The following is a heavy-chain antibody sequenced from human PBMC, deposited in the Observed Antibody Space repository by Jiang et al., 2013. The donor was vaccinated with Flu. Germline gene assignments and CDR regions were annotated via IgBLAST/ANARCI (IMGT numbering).Heavy chain of an antibody. J-gene: IGHJ4*02. CDR3: AREINYYDSSGYYGI. V-gene: IGHV1-2*02. D-gene: IGHD3-22*01. CDR2: INPNSGGT. Sequence: WVRQAPGQGLEWMGWINPNSGGTNYAQKFQGRVTMTRDTSISTAYMELSRLRSDDTAVYYCAREINYYDSSGYYGIWGQGTLVTVSS.